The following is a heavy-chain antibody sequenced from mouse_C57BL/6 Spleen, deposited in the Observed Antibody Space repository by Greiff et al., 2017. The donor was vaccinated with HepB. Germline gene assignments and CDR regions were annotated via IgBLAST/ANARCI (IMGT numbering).Heavy chain of an antibody. V-gene: IGHV5-17*01. CDR3: ARGIGNGSSHWYFDV. Sequence: EVMLVESGGGLVKPGGSLKLSCAASGFTFSDYGMHWVRQAPEKGLEWVAYISSGSSTIYYADTVKGRFTISRDNAKNTLFLQMTSLRSEDTAMYYCARGIGNGSSHWYFDVWGTGTTVTVSS. D-gene: IGHD1-1*01. CDR1: GFTFSDYG. J-gene: IGHJ1*03. CDR2: ISSGSSTI.